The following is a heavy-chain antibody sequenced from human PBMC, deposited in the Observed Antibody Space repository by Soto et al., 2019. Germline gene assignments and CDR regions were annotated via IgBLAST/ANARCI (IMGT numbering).Heavy chain of an antibody. D-gene: IGHD3-10*01. CDR2: IWYDGSEK. J-gene: IGHJ4*02. V-gene: IGHV3-33*01. CDR1: GITFSSHG. Sequence: QVQLVESGGGVVQPGRSPRLSCEVSGITFSSHGMHWVRQTPGKGLEWVAVIWYDGSEKYYADSVKGRFTISRDNSKNTLYLQMNSLRVKDTAVYYCASQGGTGFPPDYWGQGTLVTVSS. CDR3: ASQGGTGFPPDY.